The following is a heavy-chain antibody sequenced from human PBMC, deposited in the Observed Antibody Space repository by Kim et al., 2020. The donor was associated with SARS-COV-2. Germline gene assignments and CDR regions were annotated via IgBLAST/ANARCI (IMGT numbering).Heavy chain of an antibody. CDR2: ISYDGSNK. CDR3: ASLPGWSPAPLSTGDY. V-gene: IGHV3-30*04. D-gene: IGHD2-2*01. Sequence: GGARRLSCTASGFTFSSYAMHWVRQAPGKGLEWVAVISYDGSNKYYADSVKGRFTISRDNSKNTLYLQMNSLRAEDTAVYYCASLPGWSPAPLSTGDYWGQGTLVTVSS. CDR1: GFTFSSYA. J-gene: IGHJ4*02.